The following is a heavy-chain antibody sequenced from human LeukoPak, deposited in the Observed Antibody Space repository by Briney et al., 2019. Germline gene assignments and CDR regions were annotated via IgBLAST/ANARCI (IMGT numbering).Heavy chain of an antibody. CDR2: IDPSDSYT. V-gene: IGHV5-10-1*01. CDR3: PRGGYYYGYYY. Sequence: GGPLRTSWKGSGSRFATYWISWGRQMPGKGREWMGRIDPSDSYTNSSPSFQGHVTISVDKSISTAYLQWSSLKASDPAIYYCPRGGYYYGYYYWGQGTLVTVSS. CDR1: GSRFATYW. D-gene: IGHD3-10*01. J-gene: IGHJ4*02.